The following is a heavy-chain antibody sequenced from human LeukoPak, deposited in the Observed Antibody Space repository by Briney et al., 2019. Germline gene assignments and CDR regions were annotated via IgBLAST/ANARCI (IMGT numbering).Heavy chain of an antibody. CDR2: IYYSGST. D-gene: IGHD3-10*01. V-gene: IGHV4-59*08. CDR1: GGSISSYY. CDR3: ARVPLESYYYGSGSYSDY. Sequence: PSETLSLTCTVSGGSISSYYWSWIRQPPGKGLEWIGYIYYSGSTNYNPSLKSRVTISVDTSKNQFSLKLSSVTAADTAVYYCARVPLESYYYGSGSYSDYWGQGTLVTVSS. J-gene: IGHJ4*02.